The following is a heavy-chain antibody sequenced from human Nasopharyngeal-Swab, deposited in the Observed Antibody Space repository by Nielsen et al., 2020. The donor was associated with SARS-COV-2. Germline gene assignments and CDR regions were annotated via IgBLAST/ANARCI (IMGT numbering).Heavy chain of an antibody. CDR2: IGTAGVT. CDR3: ASGTVTLMHY. V-gene: IGHV3-13*01. Sequence: GESLKISCAASGFTFSSYDMHWVRQATGKGLEWVSAIGTAGVTYYPGSVKGRFTISRENAKNSLYLQMNSLRAEDTAVYYCASGTVTLMHYWDQGTLVTVSS. D-gene: IGHD4-23*01. CDR1: GFTFSSYD. J-gene: IGHJ4*02.